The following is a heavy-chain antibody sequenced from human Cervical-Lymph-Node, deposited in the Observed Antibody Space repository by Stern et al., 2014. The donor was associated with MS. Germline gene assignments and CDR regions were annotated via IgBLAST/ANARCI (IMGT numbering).Heavy chain of an antibody. Sequence: QEQLVESGGGVVQPGRSLRLSCADSGFTFSSYGMHWVRQAPGKGLEWVAVISYDGSNKYYSDSVKGRFTISRDNSKNTLYLQMNSLRAEDTAVYYCAKDKGDIVVVPAAPHYYYGMDVWGQGTTVTVSS. CDR2: ISYDGSNK. V-gene: IGHV3-30*18. CDR1: GFTFSSYG. D-gene: IGHD2-2*01. J-gene: IGHJ6*02. CDR3: AKDKGDIVVVPAAPHYYYGMDV.